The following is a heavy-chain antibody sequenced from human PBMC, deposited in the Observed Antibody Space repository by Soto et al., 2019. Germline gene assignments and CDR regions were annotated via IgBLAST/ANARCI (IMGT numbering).Heavy chain of an antibody. CDR2: IIPIFGTA. CDR3: ARDKEGRGWFDP. V-gene: IGHV1-69*01. Sequence: QVQLVQSGAEVKKPGSSGKVSCKASGGTFSSYGISWVRQAPGQGLEWMGGIIPIFGTANYAQKFQGRVTITADESTSTAYMELSSLRSEDTAVYYCARDKEGRGWFDPWGQGSLVTVSS. J-gene: IGHJ5*02. CDR1: GGTFSSYG. D-gene: IGHD3-16*01.